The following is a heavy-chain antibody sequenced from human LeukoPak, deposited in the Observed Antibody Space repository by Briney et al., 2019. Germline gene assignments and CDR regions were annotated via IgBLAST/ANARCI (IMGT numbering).Heavy chain of an antibody. CDR3: ARKNAWGYYGSGSRYNWFDP. J-gene: IGHJ5*02. CDR2: INHSGST. CDR1: GASISSSDRY. D-gene: IGHD3-10*01. Sequence: SETLSLTCTVSGASISSSDRYWGWIRQPPGKGLEWIGEINHSGSTNYNPSLKSRVTISVDTSKNQFSLKLSSVTAADTAVYYCARKNAWGYYGSGSRYNWFDPWGQGTLVTVSS. V-gene: IGHV4-39*07.